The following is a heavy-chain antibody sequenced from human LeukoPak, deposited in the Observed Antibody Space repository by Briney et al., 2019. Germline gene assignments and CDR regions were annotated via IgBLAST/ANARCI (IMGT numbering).Heavy chain of an antibody. Sequence: ASVKVSCKASGYTFTSYDINWVRQAPGQGLEWMGWMNPNSGNTGYAQKFQGRVSMTRDTSTSTAYMELSSLTSEDTAVYYCARGGGSSWTQRGYFQYWGQGTLVTVSS. V-gene: IGHV1-8*01. CDR1: GYTFTSYD. J-gene: IGHJ1*01. CDR3: ARGGGSSWTQRGYFQY. CDR2: MNPNSGNT. D-gene: IGHD6-13*01.